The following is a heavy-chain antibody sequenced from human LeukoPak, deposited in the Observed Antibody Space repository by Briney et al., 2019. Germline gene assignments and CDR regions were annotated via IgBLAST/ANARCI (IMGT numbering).Heavy chain of an antibody. Sequence: GGSLRLSCAASGFLFSSYGMHWVRQAPGKGLEWVAVISYDGSNTYYADSVKGRFTISRDNSKNTLYLQMNSLRVEDTAVYYCASSTYNYDYALDVWGQGTTVTVSS. J-gene: IGHJ6*02. CDR2: ISYDGSNT. V-gene: IGHV3-30*03. CDR3: ASSTYNYDYALDV. CDR1: GFLFSSYG. D-gene: IGHD5-24*01.